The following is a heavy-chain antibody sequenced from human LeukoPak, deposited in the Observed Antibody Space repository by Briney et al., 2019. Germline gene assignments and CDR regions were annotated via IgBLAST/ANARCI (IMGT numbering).Heavy chain of an antibody. V-gene: IGHV3-48*01. Sequence: GGSLRLSCAASGFTFSSYSMNWVRQAPRKGLEWVSYISSSSSTIYYADSVKGRFTISRDNAKNSLYLQMNSLRAEDTAVYYCARGLTTEYFQHWGQGTLVTVSS. CDR2: ISSSSSTI. CDR3: ARGLTTEYFQH. J-gene: IGHJ1*01. D-gene: IGHD4/OR15-4a*01. CDR1: GFTFSSYS.